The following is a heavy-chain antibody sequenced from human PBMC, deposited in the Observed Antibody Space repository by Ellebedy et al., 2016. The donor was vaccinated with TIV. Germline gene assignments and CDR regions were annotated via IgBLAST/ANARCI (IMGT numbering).Heavy chain of an antibody. CDR1: GFTFSSYV. J-gene: IGHJ4*02. Sequence: PGGSLRLSCAASGFTFSSYVIHWVRQAPGKGLEWVAVISYNGSNKYYADSVKGRFTISRDNSKNTLYLQMNSLRAEDTAVYFCARASSGSSYWGYDYWGQGTLVTVSS. CDR2: ISYNGSNK. D-gene: IGHD3-22*01. V-gene: IGHV3-30-3*01. CDR3: ARASSGSSYWGYDY.